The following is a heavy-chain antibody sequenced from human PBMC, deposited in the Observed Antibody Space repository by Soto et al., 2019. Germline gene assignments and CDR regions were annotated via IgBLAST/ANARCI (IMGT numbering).Heavy chain of an antibody. J-gene: IGHJ5*02. D-gene: IGHD6-13*01. CDR2: INAGNGNT. Sequence: ASVKVSCKASGYTFTSYAMHWVRQAPGQRLEWMGWINAGNGNTKYSQKFQGRVTITRDTSASTAYMELSSLRSEDTAVYYCARAQTIAEAVGNWFDPWGQGTLVTVSS. V-gene: IGHV1-3*01. CDR1: GYTFTSYA. CDR3: ARAQTIAEAVGNWFDP.